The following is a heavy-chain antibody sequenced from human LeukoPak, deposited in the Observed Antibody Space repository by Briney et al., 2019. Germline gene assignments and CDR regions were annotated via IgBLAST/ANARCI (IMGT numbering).Heavy chain of an antibody. Sequence: GASVKVSCKASGYTFTSYDINWVRQATGQGLEWMGWMNPNSGNTGYAQKFQGRVTMTRNTSISTAYMELSSLRSEDTAVYYCARLLMTTGDFDYWGQGTLVTVSS. CDR1: GYTFTSYD. CDR3: ARLLMTTGDFDY. CDR2: MNPNSGNT. J-gene: IGHJ4*02. V-gene: IGHV1-8*01. D-gene: IGHD4-17*01.